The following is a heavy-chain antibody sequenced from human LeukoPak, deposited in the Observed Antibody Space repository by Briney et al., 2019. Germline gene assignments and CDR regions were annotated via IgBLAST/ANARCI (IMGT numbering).Heavy chain of an antibody. Sequence: GGSLRLSCAASGFTVTNVWMSWVRQAPGKGLEWVGRIKSKTDGGTADYPAPVKDKFFISRDDSKNTLYLQMNNLKTEDTAVYYCTSDLPLGSRGIDHWGQGTQVTVSS. CDR1: GFTVTNVW. V-gene: IGHV3-15*01. J-gene: IGHJ4*02. D-gene: IGHD3-10*01. CDR2: IKSKTDGGTA. CDR3: TSDLPLGSRGIDH.